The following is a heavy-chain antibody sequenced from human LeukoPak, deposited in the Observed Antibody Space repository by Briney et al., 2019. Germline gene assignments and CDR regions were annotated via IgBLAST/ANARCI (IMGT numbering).Heavy chain of an antibody. V-gene: IGHV1-8*01. J-gene: IGHJ4*02. CDR2: MNPNSGNT. CDR1: GSTFTSYD. Sequence: ASVKLSCKASGSTFTSYDINWVRQAPGQGLEWKGWMNPNSGNTGYAQKFQGRVTMTRNTSISTAYMELSSLRSEGTAVYYCARGGSGGELDYWGQGTLVTVSS. D-gene: IGHD3-3*01. CDR3: ARGGSGGELDY.